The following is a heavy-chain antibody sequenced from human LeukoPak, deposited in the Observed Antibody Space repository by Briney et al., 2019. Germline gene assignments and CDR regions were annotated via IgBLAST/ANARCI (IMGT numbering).Heavy chain of an antibody. CDR1: GGTFSSYA. CDR3: AAAPDIEETSSGWFVRSFLFDY. CDR2: IIPIFGTA. J-gene: IGHJ4*02. Sequence: SVKVSCKASGGTFSSYAISWVRQAPGQGLEWMGGIIPIFGTANYAQKFQGRVTITADESTSTAYMELSSLRSEDTAVYYCAAAPDIEETSSGWFVRSFLFDYWGQGTLVTVSS. V-gene: IGHV1-69*13. D-gene: IGHD6-19*01.